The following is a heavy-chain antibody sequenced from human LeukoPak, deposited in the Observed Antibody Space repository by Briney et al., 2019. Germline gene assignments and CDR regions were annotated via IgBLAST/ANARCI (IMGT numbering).Heavy chain of an antibody. CDR2: IKQDGSEK. V-gene: IGHV3-7*01. D-gene: IGHD3-3*01. J-gene: IGHJ3*02. CDR3: ARDSADFWSGYYTAAFDI. Sequence: PGGSRRLSCAAAGFTFSSYWMSWVRQAPGKGLEWVANIKQDGSEKYYVDSVKGRFTISRDNAKNSLYLQMNRLRAEDTAVYYCARDSADFWSGYYTAAFDIWGQGTMVTVSS. CDR1: GFTFSSYW.